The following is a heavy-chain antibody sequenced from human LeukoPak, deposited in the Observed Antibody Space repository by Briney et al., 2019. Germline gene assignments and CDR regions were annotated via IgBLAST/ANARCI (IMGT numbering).Heavy chain of an antibody. J-gene: IGHJ4*02. CDR1: GFNFSTYE. CDR2: ISAIDNTI. CDR3: ARGSEYDDLTGYFPFDS. V-gene: IGHV3-48*03. Sequence: PGGSLRLSCAASGFNFSTYEMNWVRQAPGKGLEWISYISAIDNTIYYADSVIGRFTVSSDNAKNSVYLQLNSLGAEDTAVYYCARGSEYDDLTGYFPFDSWGQGTLVTVSS. D-gene: IGHD3-9*01.